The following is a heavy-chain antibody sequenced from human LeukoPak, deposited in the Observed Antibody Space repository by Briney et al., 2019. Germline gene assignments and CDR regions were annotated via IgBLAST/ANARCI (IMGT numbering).Heavy chain of an antibody. CDR3: ARGGTGYDYSILTD. D-gene: IGHD5-12*01. J-gene: IGHJ4*02. Sequence: SETLSLTCAVYGGSLSAYYWSWIRQPPGKGLEWIGSIYYSGSTYYNPSLKSRVTISVDTPKNQFSLKLSSVTAADTAVYYCARGGTGYDYSILTDWGQGTLVTVSS. V-gene: IGHV4-34*01. CDR2: IYYSGST. CDR1: GGSLSAYY.